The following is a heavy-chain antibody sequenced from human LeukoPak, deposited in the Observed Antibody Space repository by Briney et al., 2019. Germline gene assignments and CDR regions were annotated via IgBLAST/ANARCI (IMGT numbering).Heavy chain of an antibody. CDR1: GGSISSRSYY. Sequence: SETLSLTCRVSGGSISSRSYYWGWIRQPPGKGLEWIGSMYYSGSTYYNPSLKSRVTISGDTSKNQFSLKLTSVTAADTAVYYCARVWSSRKAFDIWGQGTMVTVSS. D-gene: IGHD3-16*01. V-gene: IGHV4-39*07. CDR2: MYYSGST. CDR3: ARVWSSRKAFDI. J-gene: IGHJ3*02.